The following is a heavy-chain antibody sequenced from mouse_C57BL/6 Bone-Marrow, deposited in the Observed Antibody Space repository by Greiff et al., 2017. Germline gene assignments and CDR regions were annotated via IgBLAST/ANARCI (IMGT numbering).Heavy chain of an antibody. CDR1: GYTFTSYG. J-gene: IGHJ2*01. V-gene: IGHV1-81*01. Sequence: QVQLKQSGAELARPGASVKLSCKASGYTFTSYGISWVKQRTGQGLEWIGEIYPRSGNTYYNEKFKGKATLTADKSSSTAYMELRSLTSEDSAVYFCARPSTVLEDYWGQGTTLTVSS. D-gene: IGHD1-1*01. CDR3: ARPSTVLEDY. CDR2: IYPRSGNT.